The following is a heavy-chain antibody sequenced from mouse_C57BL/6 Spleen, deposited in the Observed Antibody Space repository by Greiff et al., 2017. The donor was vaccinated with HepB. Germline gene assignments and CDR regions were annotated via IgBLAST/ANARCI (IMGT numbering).Heavy chain of an antibody. Sequence: QVQLQQPGTELVKPGASVKLSCKASGYTFTSYWMHWVKQRPGQGLEWIGNINPSNGGTNYNEKFKSKATLTVDKSSSTAYMQLSSLTSEDSAVYYCARIFITTVVATRYFDVWGTGTTVTVSS. D-gene: IGHD1-1*01. CDR3: ARIFITTVVATRYFDV. V-gene: IGHV1-53*01. CDR1: GYTFTSYW. J-gene: IGHJ1*03. CDR2: INPSNGGT.